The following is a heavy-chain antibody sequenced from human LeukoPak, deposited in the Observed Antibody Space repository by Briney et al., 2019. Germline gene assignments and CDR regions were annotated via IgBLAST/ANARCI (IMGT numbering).Heavy chain of an antibody. CDR3: ATLNYDFWSGYLVY. Sequence: ASVKVSCKASGGTFSSYAISWVRQAPGQGLEWMGGIIPIFGTANYAQKFQGRVTMTRNTSISTAYMELSSLRSEDTAVYYCATLNYDFWSGYLVYWGQGTLVTVSS. V-gene: IGHV1-69*05. J-gene: IGHJ4*02. CDR1: GGTFSSYA. D-gene: IGHD3-3*01. CDR2: IIPIFGTA.